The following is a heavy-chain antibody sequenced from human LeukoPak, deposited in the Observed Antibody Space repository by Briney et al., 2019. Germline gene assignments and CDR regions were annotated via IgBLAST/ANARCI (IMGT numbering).Heavy chain of an antibody. J-gene: IGHJ4*02. Sequence: PGGSLRLSCAASGFTYSGSAIHWVRQASGKGLEWVGRIKRKANSYATAYAASVKGRFTISRDDSKNTAYLQMNSLKSEDTAVYYCTRLYSNREYWGQGTLVTVSS. D-gene: IGHD1-14*01. V-gene: IGHV3-73*01. CDR1: GFTYSGSA. CDR2: IKRKANSYAT. CDR3: TRLYSNREY.